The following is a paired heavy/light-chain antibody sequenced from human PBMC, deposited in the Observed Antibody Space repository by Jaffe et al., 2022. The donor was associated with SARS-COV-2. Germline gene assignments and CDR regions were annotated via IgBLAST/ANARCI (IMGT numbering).Light chain of an antibody. CDR3: SSKRRSTSLV. J-gene: IGLJ3*02. Sequence: QSALTQPASVSGSPGQSIAISCTGTSSDVGAYNYVSWYQQHPGKAPKLIIHDVSNRPSGVSDRFSGSKSGNTASLTISGLQIEDEADYYCSSKRRSTSLVFGGGTKLTVL. CDR1: SSDVGAYNY. CDR2: DVS. V-gene: IGLV2-14*03.
Heavy chain of an antibody. D-gene: IGHD6-19*01. Sequence: QVQVVQSGSELKKPGASVKISCMASGYAFSGYGLNWVRQAPGQGLEWMGWINPKTGSPTYAQDFTGRFVFSLDTSVSTTYLQISSLKAEDTATYYCARDGLGNGFDVWGQGTMVTVSS. V-gene: IGHV7-4-1*02. CDR3: ARDGLGNGFDV. J-gene: IGHJ3*01. CDR2: INPKTGSP. CDR1: GYAFSGYG.